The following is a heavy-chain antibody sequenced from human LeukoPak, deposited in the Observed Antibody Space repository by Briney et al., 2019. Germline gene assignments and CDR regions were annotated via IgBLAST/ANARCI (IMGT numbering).Heavy chain of an antibody. CDR1: GYTLTELS. Sequence: ASVKVSCKVSGYTLTELSMHWVRQAPGKGLEWMGGFDPEDGETIYAQKFQGRVTMTEDTSTDTAYMELSSLRSEDTAVYYCATDPLNGMPYCSSTSCYTDYWGQGTLVTVSS. V-gene: IGHV1-24*01. CDR2: FDPEDGET. J-gene: IGHJ4*02. CDR3: ATDPLNGMPYCSSTSCYTDY. D-gene: IGHD2-2*02.